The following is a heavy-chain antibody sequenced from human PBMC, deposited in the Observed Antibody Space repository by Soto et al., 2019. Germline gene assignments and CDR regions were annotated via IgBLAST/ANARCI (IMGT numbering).Heavy chain of an antibody. CDR1: AGTFSSYT. Sequence: QVQLVQSGAEVKKPGSSVKVSCKASAGTFSSYTISWVRQAPGQGIEWMGRIIPILGIANYAQKFQGRVTITADKATSTVYMELSSLRSEDTAVYYCAKCPPEGYFAYWGQGTLVTVSS. J-gene: IGHJ4*02. CDR3: AKCPPEGYFAY. V-gene: IGHV1-69*02. CDR2: IIPILGIA.